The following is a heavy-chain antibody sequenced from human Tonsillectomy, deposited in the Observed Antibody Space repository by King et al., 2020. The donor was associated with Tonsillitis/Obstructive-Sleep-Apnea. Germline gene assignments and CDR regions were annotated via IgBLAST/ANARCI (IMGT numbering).Heavy chain of an antibody. J-gene: IGHJ4*02. CDR1: GGSISSSPFY. CDR3: ARQGFLDANWISVRNSL. V-gene: IGHV4-39*01. CDR2: IYYRGSF. D-gene: IGHD1-1*01. Sequence: QLQESGPGLVRPSETLSLTCSVFGGSISSSPFYWGWIRQPPGKGLEWIGSIYYRGSFYYNPSVKSRVTVSLVTSQNQFSLKLKSVTAADTAVYYCARQGFLDANWISVRNSLWGQGTLVTVSS.